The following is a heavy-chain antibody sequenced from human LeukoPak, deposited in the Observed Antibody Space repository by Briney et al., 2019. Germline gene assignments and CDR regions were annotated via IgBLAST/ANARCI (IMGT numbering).Heavy chain of an antibody. Sequence: ASVKVSCKASGYTFTDSYIHWVRQAPGQGLEWMGRINPNSGDPNYPQNFQGRVTMTRDTSISTAYMEMSSLTSDDTAVYYCARSAGHCNNGVCFTDYYIDVWGPGTTVTVSS. CDR2: INPNSGDP. J-gene: IGHJ6*03. V-gene: IGHV1-2*06. D-gene: IGHD2-8*01. CDR3: ARSAGHCNNGVCFTDYYIDV. CDR1: GYTFTDSY.